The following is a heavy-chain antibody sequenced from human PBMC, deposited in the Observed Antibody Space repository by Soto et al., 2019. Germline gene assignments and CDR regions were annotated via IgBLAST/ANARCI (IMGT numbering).Heavy chain of an antibody. D-gene: IGHD3-16*01. Sequence: QVHLVQSGAEVKKPGASVKVSCKASGYTFTSYGITWVRQAPGQGLEWMGWISAHNGNTDYAQKRQGRVIGARDPSQSTAYMELGSLVSDGPAGYYCAGGGDGDYRGQGALVTVSS. CDR3: AGGGDGDY. CDR1: GYTFTSYG. CDR2: ISAHNGNT. J-gene: IGHJ4*02. V-gene: IGHV1-18*01.